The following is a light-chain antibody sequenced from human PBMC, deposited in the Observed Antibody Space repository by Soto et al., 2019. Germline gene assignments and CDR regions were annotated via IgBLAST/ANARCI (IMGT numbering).Light chain of an antibody. CDR2: DVS. V-gene: IGLV2-14*01. Sequence: QSALTQPASVSVSPGQSITISCTGTSSDVGGYNYVSWYQQHPGKAPKLMIYDVSNRPSGVSNRFSVSKSGNTASLTISGLQDEDEADYYGSSYTSSSTVFGGGTQLNVL. J-gene: IGLJ2*01. CDR3: SSYTSSSTV. CDR1: SSDVGGYNY.